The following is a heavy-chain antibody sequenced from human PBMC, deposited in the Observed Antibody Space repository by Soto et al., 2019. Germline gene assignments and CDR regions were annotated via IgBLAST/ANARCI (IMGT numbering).Heavy chain of an antibody. Sequence: EVQLVESGGGLVQPGGSLRLSCAASGLIFSDYHMDWVRQAPGKGLEWVGRIRMKANSYTTEYAASVKGRFTISRDDSNNSLYLQMNSLKSEDTAVYYCAMLGGWSGGSSGMDVWGQGTTVTVSS. D-gene: IGHD6-19*01. J-gene: IGHJ6*02. CDR1: GLIFSDYH. CDR2: IRMKANSYTT. V-gene: IGHV3-72*01. CDR3: AMLGGWSGGSSGMDV.